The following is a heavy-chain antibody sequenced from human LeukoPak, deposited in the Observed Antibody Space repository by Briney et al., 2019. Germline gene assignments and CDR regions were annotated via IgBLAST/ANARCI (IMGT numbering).Heavy chain of an antibody. V-gene: IGHV4-30-4*07. CDR3: VSTYSLYDAFDM. Sequence: SETLSLTRAVSGGSISSGGYSWSWIRQPPGKGLEWIGYIYYSGSTYYNPSLKSRVTISVDTSKNQFSLKLSSVTAADTAVYYCVSTYSLYDAFDMWGQGTMVTVSS. J-gene: IGHJ3*02. D-gene: IGHD6-13*01. CDR1: GGSISSGGYS. CDR2: IYYSGST.